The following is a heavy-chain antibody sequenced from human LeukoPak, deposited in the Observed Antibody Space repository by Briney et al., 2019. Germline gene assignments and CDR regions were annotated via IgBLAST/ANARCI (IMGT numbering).Heavy chain of an antibody. CDR2: ISGSGGST. V-gene: IGHV3-23*01. CDR3: AKGRAFTIFGVAGFH. J-gene: IGHJ4*02. Sequence: GGSLRLSCAASGFTFSSYAMSWVRQAPGKGLEWVSAISGSGGSTYYADSVKGRFTISRDSSKNTLYLQMNSLRAEDTAVYYCAKGRAFTIFGVAGFHWGQGTLVTVSS. CDR1: GFTFSSYA. D-gene: IGHD3-3*01.